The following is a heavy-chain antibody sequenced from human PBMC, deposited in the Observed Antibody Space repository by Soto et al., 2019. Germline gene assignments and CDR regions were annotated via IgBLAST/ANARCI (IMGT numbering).Heavy chain of an antibody. CDR2: IIPIFGTA. V-gene: IGHV1-69*01. D-gene: IGHD1-1*01. J-gene: IGHJ6*02. Sequence: QVQLVQSGAEVKKPGSSVKVSCKASGGTFSSYAISWVRQAPGQGLEWMGGIIPIFGTANYAQKFQGRGKIYGDESTSTAYMELSSLRSEDTAVYYCASWNGLNSYYYYGMDVWGQGTTVTVSS. CDR1: GGTFSSYA. CDR3: ASWNGLNSYYYYGMDV.